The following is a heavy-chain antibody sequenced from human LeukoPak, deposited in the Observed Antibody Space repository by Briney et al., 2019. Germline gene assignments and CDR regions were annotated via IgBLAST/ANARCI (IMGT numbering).Heavy chain of an antibody. CDR3: ARAEGSGWSDGADY. CDR2: INPSGGST. Sequence: ASVNVSCKASGYTFTSYYMHWVRQAPAQGLEWMGIINPSGGSTSYAQKFQGRVTMTRDTSTSTVYMEMSSLGSEDTAVYYCARAEGSGWSDGADYWGQGTLVTASS. D-gene: IGHD6-13*01. CDR1: GYTFTSYY. J-gene: IGHJ4*02. V-gene: IGHV1-46*01.